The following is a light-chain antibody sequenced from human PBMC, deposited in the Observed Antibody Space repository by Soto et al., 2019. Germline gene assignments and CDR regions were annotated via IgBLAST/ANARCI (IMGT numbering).Light chain of an antibody. CDR3: QQSRSAPLT. J-gene: IGKJ4*01. CDR1: QSISSH. V-gene: IGKV1-39*01. CDR2: AAS. Sequence: QMTQSPSSLFASVGDIVTIACRASQSISSHLNWYQQKVGQTPRLLIYAASTLQSEVPPRFSGSGSGTEFTLTISGLQREDFATYYCQQSRSAPLTFGVGTKIQI.